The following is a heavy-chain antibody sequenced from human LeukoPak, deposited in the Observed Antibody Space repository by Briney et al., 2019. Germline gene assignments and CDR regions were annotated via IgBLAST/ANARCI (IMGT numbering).Heavy chain of an antibody. V-gene: IGHV3-30*02. CDR2: IRYDGNNK. J-gene: IGHJ4*02. Sequence: GGSLRLSCAASGFTFSSYGMHWVRQAPGKGLEWVSFIRYDGNNKYYADSVKGRFTISRDNSKNTLYLQMNSLRAEDTAVYYCAREGVDTAYDYWGQGTLVTVSS. D-gene: IGHD5-18*01. CDR3: AREGVDTAYDY. CDR1: GFTFSSYG.